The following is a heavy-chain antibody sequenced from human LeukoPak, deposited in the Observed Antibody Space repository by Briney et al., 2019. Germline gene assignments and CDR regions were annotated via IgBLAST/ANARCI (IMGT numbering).Heavy chain of an antibody. Sequence: ASQTLSLTCTVSGGPISSGSYYWSWIRQPAGKGLEWIGRIYSSGSTYYNSSLKSRVTISVDTSKNQFSLKLSSVTAADTAVYYCARHQRGVATSGFDYWGQGTLVTVSS. CDR2: IYSSGST. J-gene: IGHJ4*02. CDR1: GGPISSGSYY. CDR3: ARHQRGVATSGFDY. V-gene: IGHV4-61*02. D-gene: IGHD5-12*01.